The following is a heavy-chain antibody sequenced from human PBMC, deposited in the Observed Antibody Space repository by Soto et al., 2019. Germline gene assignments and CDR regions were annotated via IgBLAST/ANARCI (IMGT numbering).Heavy chain of an antibody. J-gene: IGHJ4*02. Sequence: SESLSLSCAVYGGSFRDYYWGWIRQPPGKGPEWIGEINHSGSTNYNPSLKSRVTISVDTSKNQFSLKLTSVTAADTAVYYCARGPYYYGTSGYYPAFWYFDYWGQGSLVTVSS. CDR1: GGSFRDYY. CDR3: ARGPYYYGTSGYYPAFWYFDY. V-gene: IGHV4-34*01. D-gene: IGHD3-22*01. CDR2: INHSGST.